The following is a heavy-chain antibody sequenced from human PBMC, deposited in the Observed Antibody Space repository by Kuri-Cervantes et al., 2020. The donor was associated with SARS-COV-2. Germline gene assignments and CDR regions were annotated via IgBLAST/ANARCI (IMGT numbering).Heavy chain of an antibody. CDR2: ISSSSSYI. J-gene: IGHJ5*02. CDR1: GFTFSSYS. D-gene: IGHD6-19*01. Sequence: SCKASGFTFSSYSMNWVRQAPGKGLEWVSSISSSSSYIYYADSVKGRFTISRDNSKNTLYLQMNSLRAEDTAVYYCARDLRLGNSLDHWGQGTLVTVSS. V-gene: IGHV3-21*01. CDR3: ARDLRLGNSLDH.